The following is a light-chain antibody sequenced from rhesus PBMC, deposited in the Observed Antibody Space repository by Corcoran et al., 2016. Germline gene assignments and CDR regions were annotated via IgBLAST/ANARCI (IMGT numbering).Light chain of an antibody. Sequence: ETVVTQSPATLSLSPGERATLSCRASQSVGRYLAWYQQKPGQAPKLLIYGASSRATGIPDRFSGSGSGTDFTLTISSLEPEDFGVYYCQQSSTLYSFGQGTKVEIK. CDR3: QQSSTLYS. V-gene: IGKV3-24*04. CDR1: QSVGRY. CDR2: GAS. J-gene: IGKJ2*01.